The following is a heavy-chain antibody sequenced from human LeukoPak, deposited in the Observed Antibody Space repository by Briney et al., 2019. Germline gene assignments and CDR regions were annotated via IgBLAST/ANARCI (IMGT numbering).Heavy chain of an antibody. CDR2: ITSDGSST. CDR3: VNLGYCTTSSCQP. D-gene: IGHD2-2*01. CDR1: GFTFNNYF. V-gene: IGHV3-74*01. J-gene: IGHJ4*02. Sequence: GGSLRLSCAASGFTFNNYFMHRVRQAPGKGLVWVSRITSDGSSTNYADSVKGRFTISRDNAKNTLYLQMNSLRVEDTAVYYCVNLGYCTTSSCQPWGQGTLVTVSS.